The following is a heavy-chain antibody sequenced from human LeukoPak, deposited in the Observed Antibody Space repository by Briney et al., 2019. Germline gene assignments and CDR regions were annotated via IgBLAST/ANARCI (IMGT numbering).Heavy chain of an antibody. Sequence: PSETLSLTCTVSGGSISSGGYYWSWIRQHPGKGLEWIGYIYYSGSTYYNPSLKSRVTISVDTSKNQFSLKLSSVTAADTAVYYRARGCGREDPFDYWGQGTLVTVSS. V-gene: IGHV4-31*03. CDR2: IYYSGST. J-gene: IGHJ4*02. CDR1: GGSISSGGYY. D-gene: IGHD2-21*01. CDR3: ARGCGREDPFDY.